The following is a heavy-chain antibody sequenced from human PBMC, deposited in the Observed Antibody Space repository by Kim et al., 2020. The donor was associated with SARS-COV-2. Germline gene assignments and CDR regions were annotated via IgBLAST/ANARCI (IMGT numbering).Heavy chain of an antibody. J-gene: IGHJ6*02. Sequence: SETLSLTCAVSGGSISSSNWWSWVRQPPGKGLEWIGEIYHSGSTNYNPSLKSRVTISVDKSKNQFSLKLSSVTAADTAVYYCARDLESHYDFWSGYYTPHGMDVWGQGTTVTVSS. CDR3: ARDLESHYDFWSGYYTPHGMDV. CDR2: IYHSGST. CDR1: GGSISSSNW. D-gene: IGHD3-3*01. V-gene: IGHV4-4*02.